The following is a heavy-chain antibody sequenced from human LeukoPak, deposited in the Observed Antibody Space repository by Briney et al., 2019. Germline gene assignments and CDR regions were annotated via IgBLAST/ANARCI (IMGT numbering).Heavy chain of an antibody. V-gene: IGHV3-21*01. CDR2: ISSSSTYI. J-gene: IGHJ4*02. Sequence: PGGSLRLSCAASGFTFSGHSMNWVRQAPGQGLEWVSSISSSSTYIYYADSVKGRFSISRDNAKNSLYLQMNSLRAEDTAVYYCARGGVATTGIDYRGERTLVTVSS. CDR3: ARGGVATTGIDY. D-gene: IGHD1-1*01. CDR1: GFTFSGHS.